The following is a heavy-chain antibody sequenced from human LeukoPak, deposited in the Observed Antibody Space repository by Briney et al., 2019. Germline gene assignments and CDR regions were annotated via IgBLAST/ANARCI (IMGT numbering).Heavy chain of an antibody. CDR1: GFTFSSYS. CDR3: ARYDYGDYYFDY. V-gene: IGHV3-21*01. J-gene: IGHJ4*02. D-gene: IGHD4-17*01. CDR2: ISSSGRDI. Sequence: GGSLRLSCAASGFTFSSYSMNWVRQAPGKGFDWVSSISSSGRDIHYADSLKGRFTISRDNAKNSLYLEMNSLRAEDTAMYCCARYDYGDYYFDYWGQGTLVTVSS.